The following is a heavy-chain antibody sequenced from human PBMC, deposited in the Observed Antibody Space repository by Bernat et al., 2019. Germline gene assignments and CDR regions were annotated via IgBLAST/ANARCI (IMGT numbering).Heavy chain of an antibody. CDR2: IYWDDDK. V-gene: IGHV2-5*02. D-gene: IGHD3-3*01. J-gene: IGHJ4*02. Sequence: QITLKESGPTLVKPTQTLTLTCTFSGFSLSTTGVGVAWIRQPPGKALEWLALIYWDDDKRYSPSLKSRLTITKDTSKNQVVLRMTNMDPVDTATYYCTHSATGPSGYWGYFDYWGQGTLVTVSS. CDR3: THSATGPSGYWGYFDY. CDR1: GFSLSTTGVG.